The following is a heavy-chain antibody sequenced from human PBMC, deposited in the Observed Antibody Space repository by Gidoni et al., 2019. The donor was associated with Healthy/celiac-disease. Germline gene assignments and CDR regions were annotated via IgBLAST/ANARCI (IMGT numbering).Heavy chain of an antibody. CDR2: IYYSGST. D-gene: IGHD2-15*01. Sequence: QLQLQESGPGLVKPSETLSLTCTVSGGSISSSSYYWGWIRQPPGKGLEWIGSIYYSGSTYYNPSLKSRVTISVDTSKNQFSLKLSSVTAADTAVYYCARQTEWRTPYCSGGSCYSRFDYWGQGTLVTVSS. J-gene: IGHJ4*02. V-gene: IGHV4-39*01. CDR3: ARQTEWRTPYCSGGSCYSRFDY. CDR1: GGSISSSSYY.